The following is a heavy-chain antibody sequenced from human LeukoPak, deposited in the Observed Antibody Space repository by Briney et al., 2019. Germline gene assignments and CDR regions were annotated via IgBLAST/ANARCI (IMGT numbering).Heavy chain of an antibody. D-gene: IGHD6-19*01. J-gene: IGHJ5*02. CDR3: ARVGYSSGWYSDPSWFDP. CDR2: IYYSGST. CDR1: GGSISSSSYY. V-gene: IGHV4-39*07. Sequence: SETLSLTCTVSGGSISSSSYYWGWIRQPPGKGLEWIGSIYYSGSTNYNPSLKSRVTISVDTSKNQFSLKLSSVTAADTAVYYCARVGYSSGWYSDPSWFDPWGQGTLVTVSS.